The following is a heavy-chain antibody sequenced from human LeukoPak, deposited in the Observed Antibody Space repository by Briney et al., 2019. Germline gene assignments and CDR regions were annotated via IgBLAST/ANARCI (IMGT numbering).Heavy chain of an antibody. CDR3: ARVGPYSSGYFDS. J-gene: IGHJ4*02. CDR2: ISSDLNNK. CDR1: GFSFTSYT. Sequence: GRSLRLSCAASGFSFTSYTMHWARQAPGKGLEWLAVISSDLNNKYYADSVKGRFTISRDNSKNTLYLQLNSLGPEDTAIYYCARVGPYSSGYFDSWGQGTLVTVSS. D-gene: IGHD6-19*01. V-gene: IGHV3-30*04.